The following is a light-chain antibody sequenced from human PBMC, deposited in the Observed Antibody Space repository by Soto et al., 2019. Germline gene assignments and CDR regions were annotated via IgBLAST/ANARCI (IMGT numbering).Light chain of an antibody. J-gene: IGLJ2*01. CDR1: NIGSKS. CDR2: YDS. Sequence: SYELTKPPSVSVAPGKTARITRGGNNIGSKSVHGYQKKPGQAPVLVIYYDSDRPSGIPERFSGSNSGNTATLAISRVEAGDEADYYCQVWDSSSDHVVFGGGTKLTVL. CDR3: QVWDSSSDHVV. V-gene: IGLV3-21*04.